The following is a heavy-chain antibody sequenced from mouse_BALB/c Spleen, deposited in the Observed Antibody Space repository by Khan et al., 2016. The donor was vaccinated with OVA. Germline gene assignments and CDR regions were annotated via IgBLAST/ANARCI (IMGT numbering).Heavy chain of an antibody. CDR1: GFTFSSFG. V-gene: IGHV5-17*02. CDR3: ARSGGNFHWYFDV. CDR2: ISSGSSTI. D-gene: IGHD2-1*01. J-gene: IGHJ1*01. Sequence: EVQLVESGGGLVQPGGSRKLSCAASGFTFSSFGMHWVRQAPKKGLEWVAYISSGSSTIYYVDTVKGRFTISRDNPKNTLFLQMTSLRSEDTAMYYGARSGGNFHWYFDVWGAGTSVTVS.